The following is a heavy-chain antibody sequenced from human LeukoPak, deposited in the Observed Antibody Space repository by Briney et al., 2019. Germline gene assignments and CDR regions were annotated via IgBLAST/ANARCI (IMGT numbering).Heavy chain of an antibody. Sequence: PSQTLSLTCAVSGGSITNSGYSWSWIRQPPGKGLEWIGYIYHSGSTFYNPSLKSRVTISLDRSKNQFSLKLSSVTAADTAVYYCARAPGLGGGFDYWGQGTLVTVSS. D-gene: IGHD3-16*01. CDR1: GGSITNSGYS. V-gene: IGHV4-30-2*01. CDR3: ARAPGLGGGFDY. CDR2: IYHSGST. J-gene: IGHJ4*02.